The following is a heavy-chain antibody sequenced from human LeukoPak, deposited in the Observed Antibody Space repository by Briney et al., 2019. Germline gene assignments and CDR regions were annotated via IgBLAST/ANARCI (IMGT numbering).Heavy chain of an antibody. J-gene: IGHJ5*02. CDR3: ARVVVASFGTDWFDP. V-gene: IGHV4-30-4*01. D-gene: IGHD2-15*01. CDR1: GGSISSGDYY. CDR2: IYYSGST. Sequence: SQTLSLTCTVSGGSISSGDYYWSWIRQPPGKGLEWIGYIYYSGSTYYNPPLKSRVTISVDTSKNQFSLKLSSVTAADTAVYYCARVVVASFGTDWFDPWGQGTLVTVSS.